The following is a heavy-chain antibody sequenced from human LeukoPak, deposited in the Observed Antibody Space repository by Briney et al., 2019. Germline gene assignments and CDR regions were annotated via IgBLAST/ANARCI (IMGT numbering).Heavy chain of an antibody. CDR3: ARDAVLRYFDWLSVGGWFDP. J-gene: IGHJ5*02. CDR2: ISYDVSNK. CDR1: GFTFSSYA. Sequence: PGGSLRLSCAASGFTFSSYAMHWVRQAPGKGLEWVAVISYDVSNKYHADSVKGRFTISRDNSKNTLYLQMNSLRAEDTAVYYCARDAVLRYFDWLSVGGWFDPWGQGTLVTVSS. D-gene: IGHD3-9*01. V-gene: IGHV3-30*04.